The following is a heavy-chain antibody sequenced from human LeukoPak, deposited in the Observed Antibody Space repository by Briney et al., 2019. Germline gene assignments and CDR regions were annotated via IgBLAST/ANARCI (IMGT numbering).Heavy chain of an antibody. CDR2: IWPGDSET. J-gene: IGHJ4*02. V-gene: IGHV5-51*01. CDR3: ARRPPYSTSRHYFDY. D-gene: IGHD2-2*01. CDR1: GYSFTNFW. Sequence: GESLKISCKVSGYSFTNFWIGWVRQMPGKGLEWMGIIWPGDSETRYSPSFQGQVTISADRSITTSYLQWSSLKASDTAMCYCARRPPYSTSRHYFDYWGQGTLVTVSS.